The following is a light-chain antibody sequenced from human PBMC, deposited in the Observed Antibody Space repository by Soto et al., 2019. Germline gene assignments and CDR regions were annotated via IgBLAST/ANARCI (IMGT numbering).Light chain of an antibody. V-gene: IGKV3-11*01. CDR3: QQRRNWPRLA. CDR1: QSVSTY. CDR2: DAS. J-gene: IGKJ4*01. Sequence: EIVLTQSPATLSVSPGGRATLSSRASQSVSTYLAWYQQKPGQAPRLLIYDASNRATGIPARFTGSGSGTDFTLTISSLEPEDFAVYYCQQRRNWPRLAFGGGTKVDI.